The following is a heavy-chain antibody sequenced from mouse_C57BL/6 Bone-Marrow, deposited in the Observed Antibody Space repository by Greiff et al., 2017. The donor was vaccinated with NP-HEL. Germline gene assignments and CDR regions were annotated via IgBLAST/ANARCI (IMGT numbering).Heavy chain of an antibody. V-gene: IGHV1-64*01. D-gene: IGHD2-12*01. J-gene: IGHJ4*01. CDR2: IHPNSGST. CDR3: ARYTKGRFYAMDY. CDR1: GYTFTSYW. Sequence: QVQLQQPGAELVKPGASVKLSCKASGYTFTSYWMHWVKQRPGQGLEWIGMIHPNSGSTNYNEKFKSKATLTVDKSSSTAYMQLSSLTSEDSAVYYCARYTKGRFYAMDYWGQGTSVTVSA.